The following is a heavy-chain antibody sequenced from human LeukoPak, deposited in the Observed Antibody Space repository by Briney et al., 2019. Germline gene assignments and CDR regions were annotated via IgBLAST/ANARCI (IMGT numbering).Heavy chain of an antibody. J-gene: IGHJ4*02. D-gene: IGHD1-1*01. CDR2: INHSGST. CDR3: AGGTSNSGVEGQYFDY. CDR1: GGSFGGYY. Sequence: SETLSLTCAVYGGSFGGYYWTWIRQPPGKGLEWIGEINHSGSTTYNPSLKSRVTLSVDTSKNQFSLKLNSVTAADTAVYYSAGGTSNSGVEGQYFDYWGQGTLVTVSS. V-gene: IGHV4-34*01.